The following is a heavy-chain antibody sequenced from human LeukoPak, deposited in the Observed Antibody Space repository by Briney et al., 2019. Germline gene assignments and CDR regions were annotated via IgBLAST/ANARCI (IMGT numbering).Heavy chain of an antibody. CDR3: ARGLLVVPRYFDY. CDR1: GGCISSYY. V-gene: IGHV4-59*12. Sequence: SETLSLTCTVSGGCISSYYWSWLRQPPGKGLEWIGYIYYSGSTNYNPSLKSRVTISVDTSKNQFSLKLSSVTAADTAVYYCARGLLVVPRYFDYWGQGTLVTVSS. D-gene: IGHD2-15*01. CDR2: IYYSGST. J-gene: IGHJ4*02.